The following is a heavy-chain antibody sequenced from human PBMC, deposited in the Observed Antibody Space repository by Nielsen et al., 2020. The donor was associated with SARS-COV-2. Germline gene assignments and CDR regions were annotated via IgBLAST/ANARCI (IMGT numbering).Heavy chain of an antibody. CDR2: ISGIGGSM. J-gene: IGHJ5*02. Sequence: GGSLRLSCVASGFTFNDYYMTWVRQAPGKGLEWIAYISGIGGSMYYADSVKGRFTVSRDNAKNSVFLQMTSLRAEDTAVYYCSSSGWFDPWGQGTLVTVSS. CDR1: GFTFNDYY. CDR3: SSSGWFDP. V-gene: IGHV3-11*04.